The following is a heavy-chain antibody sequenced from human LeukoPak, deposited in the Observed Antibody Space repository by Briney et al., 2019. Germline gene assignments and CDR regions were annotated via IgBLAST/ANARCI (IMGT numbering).Heavy chain of an antibody. CDR1: GGTFSSYA. CDR3: ARQVA. CDR2: IIPIFGTA. J-gene: IGHJ5*02. V-gene: IGHV1-69*05. Sequence: SVEVSCKASGGTFSSYAIRWVRQAPGQALEWMGRIIPIFGTAHYAQKFQGRVTITTDESTSTAYMELSSLRSDDTAVYYCARQVAWGQGTLVTVSS.